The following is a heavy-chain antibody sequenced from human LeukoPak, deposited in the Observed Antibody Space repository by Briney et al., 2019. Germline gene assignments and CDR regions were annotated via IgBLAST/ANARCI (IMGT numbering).Heavy chain of an antibody. CDR3: AKDKVRGFGGLLGV. Sequence: SETLSLTCTVSGGSISSYYWSWIRQPPGKGLEWIGYIYYSGSTNYNPSLKSRVTISVDTSKNQFSLKLSSVTAADTAVYYCAKDKVRGFGGLLGVWGKGTTVTISS. V-gene: IGHV4-59*01. J-gene: IGHJ6*04. D-gene: IGHD3-10*01. CDR1: GGSISSYY. CDR2: IYYSGST.